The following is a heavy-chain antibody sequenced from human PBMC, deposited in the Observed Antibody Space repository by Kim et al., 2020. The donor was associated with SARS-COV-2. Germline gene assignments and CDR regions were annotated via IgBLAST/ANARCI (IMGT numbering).Heavy chain of an antibody. CDR3: AKGSNGYYDYIWGSLSTGVVFDY. Sequence: GGSLRLSCAASGFTFSSYGMHWVRQAPGKGLEWVAVISYDGSNKYYADSVKGRFTISRDNSKNTLYLQMNSLRAEDTAVYYCAKGSNGYYDYIWGSLSTGVVFDYWGQGTLVTVSS. CDR1: GFTFSSYG. J-gene: IGHJ4*02. CDR2: ISYDGSNK. V-gene: IGHV3-30*18. D-gene: IGHD3-16*01.